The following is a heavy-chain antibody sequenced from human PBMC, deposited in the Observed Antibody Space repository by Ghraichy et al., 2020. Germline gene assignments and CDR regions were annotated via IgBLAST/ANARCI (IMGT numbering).Heavy chain of an antibody. CDR2: ISTTGSST. J-gene: IGHJ4*02. Sequence: GGSLRLSCVASGFTFSSYAMSWVRQAPGMGLEWVSFISTTGSSTSYADSVKGRFTVSRDNSENTLWLQMSSLRDEDTAVYYCAKNFQGSSGLMFYYDHWGQGTLVTVSS. V-gene: IGHV3-23*01. CDR3: AKNFQGSSGLMFYYDH. D-gene: IGHD3-22*01. CDR1: GFTFSSYA.